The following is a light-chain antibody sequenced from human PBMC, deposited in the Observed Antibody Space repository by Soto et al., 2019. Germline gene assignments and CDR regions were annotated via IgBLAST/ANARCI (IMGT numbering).Light chain of an antibody. V-gene: IGKV3-15*01. CDR3: QQHNSWPLT. CDR2: GTS. J-gene: IGKJ4*01. CDR1: QSVSSN. Sequence: EVVMTQSPATLSVSVRERPTLTCRASQSVSSNLAWYQQKPGQAPRVLMYGTSTRATGIPARFSGSWSGTEFTLTISSLQSEDFAVYYCQQHNSWPLTFGGGTKVEIK.